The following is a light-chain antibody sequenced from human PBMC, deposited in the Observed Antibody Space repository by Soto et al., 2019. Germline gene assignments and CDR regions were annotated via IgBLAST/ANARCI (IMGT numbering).Light chain of an antibody. CDR1: QSVSSSS. Sequence: EIVLTQSPGTLSLSPGERATLSCRASQSVSSSSLAWYQQKPGQAPRLLIYGASSRATGIPDRFSGSGSGTDFPLPISPLVPDYFAVFYCQQYGSSPYTFGQGTKLQIK. J-gene: IGKJ2*01. CDR2: GAS. CDR3: QQYGSSPYT. V-gene: IGKV3-20*01.